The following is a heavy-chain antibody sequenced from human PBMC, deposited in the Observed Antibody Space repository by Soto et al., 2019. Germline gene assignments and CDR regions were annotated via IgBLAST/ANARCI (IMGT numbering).Heavy chain of an antibody. J-gene: IGHJ4*02. Sequence: PGGSLRLSCAASGFTFRSSSLNWVRQAPGKGLEWVSSISSSSSYIYYADSVKGRFTISRDNAKNSLYLQMNSLRADDTAVYYCAGDLGEASAIWGQGTLATVSS. CDR3: AGDLGEASAI. D-gene: IGHD3-10*01. V-gene: IGHV3-21*01. CDR2: ISSSSSYI. CDR1: GFTFRSSS.